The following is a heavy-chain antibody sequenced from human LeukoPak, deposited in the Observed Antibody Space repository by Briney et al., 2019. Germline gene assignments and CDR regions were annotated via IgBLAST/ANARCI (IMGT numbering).Heavy chain of an antibody. CDR2: IYSGGST. V-gene: IGHV3-66*02. D-gene: IGHD3-16*01. CDR3: ARTDYSHFDY. J-gene: IGHJ4*02. Sequence: GGSLRLSCAASGFTVSSNYMNWVRQAPGKGLAWVSIIYSGGSTYYADSVKGRFTISRDNSKNTLYLQMNSLRVEDAAVYYCARTDYSHFDYWGQGTLVTVSS. CDR1: GFTVSSNY.